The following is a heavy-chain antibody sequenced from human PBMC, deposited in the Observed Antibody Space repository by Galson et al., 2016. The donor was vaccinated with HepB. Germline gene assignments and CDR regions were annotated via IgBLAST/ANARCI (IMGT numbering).Heavy chain of an antibody. CDR2: INHRGST. V-gene: IGHV4-34*01. D-gene: IGHD3-22*01. CDR1: GASFSENY. J-gene: IGHJ4*02. Sequence: SETLSLTCGVSGASFSENYWSWIRQPPGKGLEWIGEINHRGSTNYNPSLQARVSISVDTSKTQSSLKVNSVTAADTAVYYCARGDSAGYLGPWGRGTLVTVSS. CDR3: ARGDSAGYLGP.